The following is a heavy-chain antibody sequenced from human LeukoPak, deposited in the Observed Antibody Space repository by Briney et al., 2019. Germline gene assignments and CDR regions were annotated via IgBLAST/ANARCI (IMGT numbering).Heavy chain of an antibody. Sequence: PSETLSLTCTVSGGSISSGGYYWSWIRQLPGKGLEWTGHVYFSGATHYNPSLMSRVTISVDASKNQFSLKLSSVTAADTAVYYCARDLSSYGHLNHFDYWAREPWSPSPQ. CDR3: ARDLSSYGHLNHFDY. V-gene: IGHV4-31*03. J-gene: IGHJ4*02. D-gene: IGHD5-18*01. CDR2: VYFSGAT. CDR1: GGSISSGGYY.